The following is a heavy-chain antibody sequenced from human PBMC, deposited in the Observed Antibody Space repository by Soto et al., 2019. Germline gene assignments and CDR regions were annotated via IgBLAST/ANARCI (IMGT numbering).Heavy chain of an antibody. CDR1: GGTFSSYA. J-gene: IGHJ6*02. CDR3: ASALYYYDSSGYTGPADYYYYGMDV. V-gene: IGHV1-69*13. Sequence: SVKVSCKASGGTFSSYAISWVRQAPGQGLEWMGGIIPIFGTANYAQKFQGRVTITADESTSTAYMELSSLRSEDTAVYYCASALYYYDSSGYTGPADYYYYGMDVWGQGTTVTVSS. D-gene: IGHD3-22*01. CDR2: IIPIFGTA.